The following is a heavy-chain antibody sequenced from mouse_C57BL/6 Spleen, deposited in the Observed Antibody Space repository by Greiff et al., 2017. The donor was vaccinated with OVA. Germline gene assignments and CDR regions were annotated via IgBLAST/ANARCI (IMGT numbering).Heavy chain of an antibody. CDR2: IDPSDSET. D-gene: IGHD2-2*01. V-gene: IGHV1-52*01. J-gene: IGHJ4*01. CDR1: GYTFTSYW. CDR3: ARGGYDGDYYAMDY. Sequence: QVQLQQPGAELVRPGSSVKLSCKASGYTFTSYWMHWVKQRPIQGLEWIVNIDPSDSETHYNQKFKDKATLTVDKSSSTAYMQLSSLTSEDSAVYYCARGGYDGDYYAMDYWGQGTSVTVSS.